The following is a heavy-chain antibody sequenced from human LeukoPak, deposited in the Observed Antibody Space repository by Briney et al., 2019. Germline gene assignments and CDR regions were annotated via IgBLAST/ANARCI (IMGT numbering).Heavy chain of an antibody. D-gene: IGHD1-26*01. Sequence: PGGSLRLSCAASGFTFSNYGMHWVRQAPGKGLEWVAFIRYDGTIKYYADPVKGRFTISRDNSKNTLYLQMNSLRAEDTAVYYCANRRGGNYHSDYWGQGTLVTVSS. CDR2: IRYDGTIK. J-gene: IGHJ4*02. CDR1: GFTFSNYG. V-gene: IGHV3-30*02. CDR3: ANRRGGNYHSDY.